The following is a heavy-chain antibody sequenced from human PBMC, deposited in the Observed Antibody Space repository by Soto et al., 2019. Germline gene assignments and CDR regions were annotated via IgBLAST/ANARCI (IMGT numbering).Heavy chain of an antibody. CDR2: INADNGDT. CDR1: GYIFTNFG. V-gene: IGHV1-18*01. J-gene: IGHJ4*02. Sequence: ASVKVACKAAGYIFTNFGIGWGRQAPGQGLEWMGWINADNGDTKYAQKFQDRVSMTTNTSTTTAYLELRSLTSGDTAVYYCAREIRPGRFDYWGQGPLVSVSS. CDR3: AREIRPGRFDY.